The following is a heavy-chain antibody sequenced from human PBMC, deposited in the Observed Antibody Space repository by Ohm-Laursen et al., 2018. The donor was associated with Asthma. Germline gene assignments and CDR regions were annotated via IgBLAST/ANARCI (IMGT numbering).Heavy chain of an antibody. CDR2: IVPVFAAA. CDR3: ARDPRTTVIPFFDY. J-gene: IGHJ4*02. Sequence: SSVKVSCKAPGDTFSNHGFSWLRQAPGQGLEWMGTIVPVFAAAHYAQKFQGRLTITAGESTTTYMELTSLTSDDTAFYYCARDPRTTVIPFFDYWGQGTLVTVS. D-gene: IGHD1-1*01. CDR1: GDTFSNHG. V-gene: IGHV1-69*15.